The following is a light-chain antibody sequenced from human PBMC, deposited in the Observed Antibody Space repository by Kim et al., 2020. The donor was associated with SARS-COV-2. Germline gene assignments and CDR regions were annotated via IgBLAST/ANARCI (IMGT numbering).Light chain of an antibody. J-gene: IGLJ1*01. CDR3: QAWDSSTKV. CDR2: QDS. CDR1: KLGDKY. V-gene: IGLV3-1*01. Sequence: VYPGKTASITCSGDKLGDKYACWYQQKPGQSPVLVIYQDSKRPSGIPGRFSGSNSGNTATLTISGTQAMDEADYYCQAWDSSTKVFGTGTKVTVL.